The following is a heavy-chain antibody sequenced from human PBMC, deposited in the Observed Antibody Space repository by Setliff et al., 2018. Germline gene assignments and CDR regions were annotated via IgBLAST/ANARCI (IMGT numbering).Heavy chain of an antibody. Sequence: SETLSLTCAVYGDSFSDYYWSWIRQPPGKGLEWIEEINHRGSTNYSPSLRGRVTMSVDTSKKQLSLRLSTVTAADTAVYYCARDRTAYSYGLDVWGQGTTVTVSS. CDR1: GDSFSDYY. D-gene: IGHD5-18*01. CDR2: INHRGST. J-gene: IGHJ6*02. V-gene: IGHV4-34*01. CDR3: ARDRTAYSYGLDV.